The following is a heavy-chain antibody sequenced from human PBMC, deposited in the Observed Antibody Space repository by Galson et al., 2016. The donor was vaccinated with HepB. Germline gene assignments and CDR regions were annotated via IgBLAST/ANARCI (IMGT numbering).Heavy chain of an antibody. CDR1: GDSVTTKY. J-gene: IGHJ4*02. CDR2: IYHSGSV. D-gene: IGHD3/OR15-3a*01. CDR3: ARRLVGGLGQRVKGDYIDY. V-gene: IGHV4-59*08. Sequence: SETLSLTCTVSGDSVTTKYWSWIRQPPGKTLEWIGYIYHSGSVNLSPSLKSRVIMSVDTSKNQFSLKLNSVPAADTAVYYCARRLVGGLGQRVKGDYIDYWGQGILVTVSS.